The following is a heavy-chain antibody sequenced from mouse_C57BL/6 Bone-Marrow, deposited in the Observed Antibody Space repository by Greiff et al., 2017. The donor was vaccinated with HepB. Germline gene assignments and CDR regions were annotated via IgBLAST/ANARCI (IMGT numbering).Heavy chain of an antibody. V-gene: IGHV5-6*01. CDR2: ISSGGSYT. J-gene: IGHJ4*01. CDR1: GFTFSSYG. CDR3: ARLPMDY. Sequence: EVQGVESGGDLVKPGGSLKLSCAASGFTFSSYGMSWVRQTPDKRLEWVATISSGGSYTYYPDSVKVRFTISRDNAKNTLYLQMSSLKSEDTAMYYCARLPMDYWGQGTSVTVSS.